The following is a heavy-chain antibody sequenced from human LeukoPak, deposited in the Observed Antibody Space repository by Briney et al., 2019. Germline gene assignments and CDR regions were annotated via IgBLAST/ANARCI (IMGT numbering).Heavy chain of an antibody. CDR1: GFIFTSYW. D-gene: IGHD6-13*01. V-gene: IGHV5-51*01. J-gene: IGHJ5*02. CDR3: ARLSGTGYSSSWYWSDP. CDR2: IYPGDYSET. Sequence: GGSLKISCKGSGFIFTSYWVAWVRQVPGKGLEWVGIIYPGDYSETRYSPSFQGQVTISADKSISTAYLQWSSLKASDTAMYYCARLSGTGYSSSWYWSDPWGQGTLVTVTS.